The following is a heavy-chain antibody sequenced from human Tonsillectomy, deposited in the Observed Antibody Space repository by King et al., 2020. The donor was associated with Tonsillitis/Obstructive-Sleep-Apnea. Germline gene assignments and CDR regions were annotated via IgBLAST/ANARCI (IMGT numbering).Heavy chain of an antibody. CDR2: IYYSGST. D-gene: IGHD3-22*01. J-gene: IGHJ2*01. Sequence: VQLQESGPGLVKPSETLSLTCTVSAGSISSYYWSWIRQPPGKGLEWFGYIYYSGSTSYNPSLKSRVTITVDTSKNQFSLKLSSVTDADTAVYYCAGVLLGYYDTSGYYWYFDLWGRGTLVTVSS. CDR3: AGVLLGYYDTSGYYWYFDL. CDR1: AGSISSYY. V-gene: IGHV4-59*01.